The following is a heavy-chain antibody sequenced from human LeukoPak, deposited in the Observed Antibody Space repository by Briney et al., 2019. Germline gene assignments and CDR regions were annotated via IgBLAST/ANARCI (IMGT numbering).Heavy chain of an antibody. Sequence: GGSLRLSCAASGFTFRSYWMNWVRQAPGKGLEWVATIKEDGSEKYYLDSVKGRFTISRDNSKNTLYLQMNSLRAEDTAVYYCAKDYGSGSYFRNYYYYYGMDVWGQGTTVTVSS. D-gene: IGHD3-10*01. V-gene: IGHV3-7*01. J-gene: IGHJ6*02. CDR2: IKEDGSEK. CDR3: AKDYGSGSYFRNYYYYYGMDV. CDR1: GFTFRSYW.